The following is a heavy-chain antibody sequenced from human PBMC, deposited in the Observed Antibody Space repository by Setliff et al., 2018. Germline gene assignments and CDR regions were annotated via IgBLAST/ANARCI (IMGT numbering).Heavy chain of an antibody. CDR3: AREGVDSRSSTDYRYYMDV. D-gene: IGHD3-22*01. Sequence: KVSCKASGYTFTAYDIVWVRQATGQGLEWMGWMNPNSGRTGYAQKFQGRVTITTDESTTTAYMELSSLRSEDTAVYYCAREGVDSRSSTDYRYYMDVWGKGTTVTVSS. CDR1: GYTFTAYD. CDR2: MNPNSGRT. J-gene: IGHJ6*03. V-gene: IGHV1-8*03.